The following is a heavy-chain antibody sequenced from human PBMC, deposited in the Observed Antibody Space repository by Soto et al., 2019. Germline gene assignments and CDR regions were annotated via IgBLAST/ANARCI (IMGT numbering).Heavy chain of an antibody. Sequence: ESGGGLLQPGGSLRLSCTASGFTFSNYAMSWVRQAPGKGLEWVSTFSSGGGGTYYADSVKGRFTISRDNSKNTLSLQMNSLRAEDTAVYYCTKANRYCSGANCFTFDYWGLGTLVTVSS. J-gene: IGHJ4*02. CDR1: GFTFSNYA. V-gene: IGHV3-23*01. D-gene: IGHD2-15*01. CDR2: FSSGGGGT. CDR3: TKANRYCSGANCFTFDY.